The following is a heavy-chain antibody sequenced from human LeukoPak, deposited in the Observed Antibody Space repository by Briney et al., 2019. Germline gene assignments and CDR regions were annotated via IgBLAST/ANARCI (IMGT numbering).Heavy chain of an antibody. CDR2: INPNSGGT. J-gene: IGHJ4*02. D-gene: IGHD2-15*01. CDR3: ARATGYSSGGSCYDGDY. V-gene: IGHV1-2*02. Sequence: GASVKVSCKASGYTFTGYYMHWVRQAPGQGLEWMGWINPNSGGTNYAQKFQGRVTTTRDTSISTAYMELSRLRSDDTAVYYCARATGYSSGGSCYDGDYWGQGTLVTVSS. CDR1: GYTFTGYY.